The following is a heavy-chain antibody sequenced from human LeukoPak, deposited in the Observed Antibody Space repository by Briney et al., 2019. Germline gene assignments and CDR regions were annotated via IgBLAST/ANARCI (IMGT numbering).Heavy chain of an antibody. V-gene: IGHV1-18*01. CDR1: GYTFTSYG. CDR3: ARDSARYCSSTSCYGTDY. CDR2: ISAYTGNT. D-gene: IGHD2-2*01. Sequence: GASVKVSCKASGYTFTSYGISWVRQAPGQGLEWIGWISAYTGNTNYAQKLQGRVTMTTDTSTSTAYMELRSLRSDDTAVYYCARDSARYCSSTSCYGTDYWGQGTLVTVSS. J-gene: IGHJ4*02.